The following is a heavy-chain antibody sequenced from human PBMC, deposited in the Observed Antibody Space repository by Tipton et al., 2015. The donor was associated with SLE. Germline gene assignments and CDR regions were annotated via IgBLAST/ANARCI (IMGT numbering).Heavy chain of an antibody. CDR2: IYHRGTS. J-gene: IGHJ6*04. CDR3: ARGAERWRMDV. CDR1: GCPSTRYY. D-gene: IGHD1-1*01. Sequence: TLSLTCTVSGCPSTRYYWSWIRQPPGKGVEGLGYIYHRGTSNYKPSLESRVTISQDTSKNQLSLKLSSVTAADTAVYYCARGAERWRMDVWGKGTTVIVSS. V-gene: IGHV4-59*01.